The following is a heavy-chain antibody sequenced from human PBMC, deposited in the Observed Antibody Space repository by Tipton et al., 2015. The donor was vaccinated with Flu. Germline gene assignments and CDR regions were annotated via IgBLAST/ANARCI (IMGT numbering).Heavy chain of an antibody. CDR2: ISDANRI. Sequence: SLRLSCAASGFTFNSYEMDWVRQAPGKGLEWISYISDANRIHYADSVKGRFTISRDNAKKSLYLQMNSLRAEDTAVYYCAREFCSGGSCSDAFDLWGQGTMVTVSS. J-gene: IGHJ3*01. V-gene: IGHV3-48*03. CDR3: AREFCSGGSCSDAFDL. D-gene: IGHD2-15*01. CDR1: GFTFNSYE.